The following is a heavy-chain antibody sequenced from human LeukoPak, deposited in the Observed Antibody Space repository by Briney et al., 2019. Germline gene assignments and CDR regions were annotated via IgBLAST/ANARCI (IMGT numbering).Heavy chain of an antibody. D-gene: IGHD3-22*01. CDR1: GGSISSGGYY. CDR2: IYYSGST. V-gene: IGHV4-31*03. J-gene: IGHJ4*02. CDR3: AREVVVGYFDY. Sequence: SETLSLTCTVSGGSISSGGYYWSWIRQHPGKGLEWIGYIYYSGSTYYNPSLKSRVTISVDTSKNQFSLKLSSVTAADTAVCYCAREVVVGYFDYWGQGALVTVSS.